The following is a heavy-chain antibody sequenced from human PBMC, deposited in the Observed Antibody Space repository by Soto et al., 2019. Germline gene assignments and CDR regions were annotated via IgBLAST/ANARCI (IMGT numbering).Heavy chain of an antibody. V-gene: IGHV3-23*01. CDR1: GFPFNRNA. D-gene: IGHD3-16*01. CDR3: AKNRDYDYDAFDV. Sequence: GGSLRLSCAGSGFPFNRNAMSWVRQAPGKGLECVSGITGNSAFTYYADSVKGRFIISRDNPKNTLYLQINTLRVEDTAVYYCAKNRDYDYDAFDVWGQGT. J-gene: IGHJ3*01. CDR2: ITGNSAFT.